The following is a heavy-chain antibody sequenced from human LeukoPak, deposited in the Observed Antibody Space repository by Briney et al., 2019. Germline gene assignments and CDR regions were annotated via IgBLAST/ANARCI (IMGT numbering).Heavy chain of an antibody. CDR1: GFTFSSYS. CDR3: ARDRATYYDFWSGYFHPPPDR. CDR2: ISSSSSTI. J-gene: IGHJ4*02. D-gene: IGHD3-3*01. Sequence: PGGSLRLSCAASGFTFSSYSMNWVRQAPGRGLEWVSYISSSSSTIYYADSVKGRFTISRDNAKNSLYLQMNSLRAEGTAVYYCARDRATYYDFWSGYFHPPPDRWGQGTLVTVSS. V-gene: IGHV3-48*01.